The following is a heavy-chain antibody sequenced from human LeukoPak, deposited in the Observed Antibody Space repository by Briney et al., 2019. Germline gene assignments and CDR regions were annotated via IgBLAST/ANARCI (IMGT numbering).Heavy chain of an antibody. CDR3: ARGNPSDYGGNSFDY. D-gene: IGHD4-17*01. CDR2: INPSGGST. V-gene: IGHV1-46*01. CDR1: GYTFTSYY. Sequence: ASVKVSCKASGYTFTSYYMHWVRQAPGQGLEWMGIINPSGGSTSYAQKFQGRVTMTRDTSTSTVYMELSSLRSEDTAVYYCARGNPSDYGGNSFDYWGQGTLVTVSS. J-gene: IGHJ4*02.